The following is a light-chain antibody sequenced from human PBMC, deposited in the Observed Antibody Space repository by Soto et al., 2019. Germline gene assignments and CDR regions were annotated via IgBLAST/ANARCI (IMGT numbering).Light chain of an antibody. J-gene: IGKJ1*01. CDR3: QQYNNWPPWP. V-gene: IGKV3-15*01. Sequence: VMTQSAASRSVSQGERATLSCRASQNIRNNLAWYQQKPGQSHRLIISGASTREAGIPGRFSGSGSGTEFTLIISSLQSEDFAIYYCQQYNNWPPWPFGQGTQV. CDR1: QNIRNN. CDR2: GAS.